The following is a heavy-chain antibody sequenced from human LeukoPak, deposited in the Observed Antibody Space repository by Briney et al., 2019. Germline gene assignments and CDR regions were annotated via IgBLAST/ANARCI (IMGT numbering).Heavy chain of an antibody. D-gene: IGHD6-6*01. V-gene: IGHV3-33*01. CDR2: IWYDGSNK. J-gene: IGHJ6*03. Sequence: QAGGSLRLSCAASGFTFSSYGMHWVRQAPGKGLEWVAVIWYDGSNKYYADSVKGRFTISRDNSKNTLYLQMNSLRAEDTAVYYCATSTRPTDYYYYYYMDVWGKGTTVTVSS. CDR1: GFTFSSYG. CDR3: ATSTRPTDYYYYYYMDV.